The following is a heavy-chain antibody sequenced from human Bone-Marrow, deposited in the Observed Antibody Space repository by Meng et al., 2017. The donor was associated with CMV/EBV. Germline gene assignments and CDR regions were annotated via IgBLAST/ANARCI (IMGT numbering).Heavy chain of an antibody. J-gene: IGHJ4*02. V-gene: IGHV2-5*02. CDR1: VFSLTTSGVR. Sequence: QITLKESGPTLVKPTQTLTLTCTFSVFSLTTSGVRVGWIRQPPGKALEWLALIYWDDDKRYSPSLKSRLTITKDTSKNQVVLTMTNMDPVDTATYYCAHSQFSTIFGVVTPVGAFDYWGQGTLVTVSS. CDR2: IYWDDDK. CDR3: AHSQFSTIFGVVTPVGAFDY. D-gene: IGHD3-3*01.